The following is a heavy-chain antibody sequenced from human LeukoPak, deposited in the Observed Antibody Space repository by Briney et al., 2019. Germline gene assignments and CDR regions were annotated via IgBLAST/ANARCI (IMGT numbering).Heavy chain of an antibody. CDR3: SKGSAAAGYWSLREQYYYDY. Sequence: SVKVSCKASVGTFSSYAISSVRQAPGQGLEWLGGIIPIFGTANYAQKFQGRVTITTHESPSTAYMELSSPRSGDTAVDYCSKGSAAAGYWSLREQYYYDYWGQGTLVTVSS. CDR1: VGTFSSYA. J-gene: IGHJ4*02. D-gene: IGHD2-15*01. V-gene: IGHV1-69*05. CDR2: IIPIFGTA.